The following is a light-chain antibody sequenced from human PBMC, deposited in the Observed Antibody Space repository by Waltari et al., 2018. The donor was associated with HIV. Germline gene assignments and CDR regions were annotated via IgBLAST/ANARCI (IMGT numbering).Light chain of an antibody. V-gene: IGKV1-5*03. CDR2: KAS. J-gene: IGKJ2*01. Sequence: DIQMTQSPSTLSASVGDRVTITCRASQSIGNWVAWYQQKPGRSPRLLLYKASNLQSGVPSRFSGSGSETEFTLTISSLQPDDSATYFCQQYNIYPDYTFGQGTKLEIK. CDR1: QSIGNW. CDR3: QQYNIYPDYT.